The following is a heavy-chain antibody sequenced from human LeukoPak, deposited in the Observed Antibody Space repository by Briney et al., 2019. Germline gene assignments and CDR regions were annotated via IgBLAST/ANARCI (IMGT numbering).Heavy chain of an antibody. CDR1: GGSFSGYY. CDR2: IDWDDDK. J-gene: IGHJ6*03. D-gene: IGHD3-10*01. Sequence: TLSLTCAVYGGSFSGYYWSWIRQPPGKALEWLARIDWDDDKYYSTSLKTRLTISKDTSKNQVVLTMTNMDPVDTATYYCARMTLRNPGTYYNGYYMDVWGKGTTVTVSS. V-gene: IGHV2-70*11. CDR3: ARMTLRNPGTYYNGYYMDV.